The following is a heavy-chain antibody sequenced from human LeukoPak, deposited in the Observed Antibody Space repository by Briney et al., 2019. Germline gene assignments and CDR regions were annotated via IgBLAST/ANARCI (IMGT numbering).Heavy chain of an antibody. CDR3: AKSAAEYSSSWYGEDDY. D-gene: IGHD6-13*01. V-gene: IGHV3-48*02. J-gene: IGHJ4*02. CDR1: GFTFSSYS. CDR2: ISSSSSTI. Sequence: PGGSLRLSCAASGFTFSSYSMNWVRQAPGKGLEWVSYISSSSSTIYYADSVKGRFTISRDNAKNSLYLQMNSLRDEDTAVYYCAKSAAEYSSSWYGEDDYWGQGTLVTVSS.